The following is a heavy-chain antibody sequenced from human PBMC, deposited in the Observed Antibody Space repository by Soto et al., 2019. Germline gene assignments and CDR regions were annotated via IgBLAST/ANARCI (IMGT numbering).Heavy chain of an antibody. D-gene: IGHD6-6*01. Sequence: PGGSLRLSCAASGFTFSNAWMSWVRQAPGKGLEWVGRIKSKTDGGTTDYAAPVKGRFTISRDNSKNTLYLQMNSLRAEDTAVYYCAKVIAARRFDLMYYYYGMDVWGQGTTVTVSS. CDR2: IKSKTDGGTT. CDR1: GFTFSNAW. CDR3: AKVIAARRFDLMYYYYGMDV. J-gene: IGHJ6*02. V-gene: IGHV3-15*01.